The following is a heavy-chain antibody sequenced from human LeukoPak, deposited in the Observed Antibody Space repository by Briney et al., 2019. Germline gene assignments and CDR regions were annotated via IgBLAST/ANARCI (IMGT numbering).Heavy chain of an antibody. CDR3: ARDPRGYYGMDV. D-gene: IGHD3-10*01. V-gene: IGHV3-21*01. CDR1: GFTFSSYS. CDR2: ISSSSSYI. Sequence: EGSLRLSCAASGFTFSSYSMNWVRQAPGKGLEWVSSISSSSSYIYYADSVKGRFTISRDNAKNSLYLQMNSLRAEDTAVYYCARDPRGYYGMDVWGQGTTVTVSS. J-gene: IGHJ6*02.